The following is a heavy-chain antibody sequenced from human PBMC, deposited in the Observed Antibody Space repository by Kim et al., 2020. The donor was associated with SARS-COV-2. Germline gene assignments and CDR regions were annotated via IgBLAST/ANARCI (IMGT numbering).Heavy chain of an antibody. CDR3: ARGFSYGLGMDV. CDR1: GFTFSSYE. J-gene: IGHJ6*02. CDR2: ISSSGSTI. V-gene: IGHV3-48*03. D-gene: IGHD3-3*01. Sequence: GGSLRLSCAASGFTFSSYEMNWVRQAPGKGLEWVSYISSSGSTIYYADSVKGRFTISRDNARDSLYLQMNSLRAEDTAVYYCARGFSYGLGMDVWGQGPTVTVSS.